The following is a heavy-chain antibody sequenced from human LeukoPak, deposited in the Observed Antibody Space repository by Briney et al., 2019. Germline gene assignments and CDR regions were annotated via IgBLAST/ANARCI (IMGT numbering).Heavy chain of an antibody. CDR2: TYYRSKWYN. Sequence: SQTLSLTCAISGDSVPSNSAAWNWIRQSPSRGLEWLGRTYYRSKWYNDYAVSVKSRITINPDTSKNQFSLQLNSVTPEDTSVYYCARGWVWVTPFDYWGQGTLVTVSS. CDR3: ARGWVWVTPFDY. V-gene: IGHV6-1*01. J-gene: IGHJ4*02. D-gene: IGHD4-23*01. CDR1: GDSVPSNSAA.